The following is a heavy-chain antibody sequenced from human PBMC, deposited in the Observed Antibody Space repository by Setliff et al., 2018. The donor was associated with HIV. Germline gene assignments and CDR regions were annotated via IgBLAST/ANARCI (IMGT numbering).Heavy chain of an antibody. Sequence: PGGSLRLSCAVSGFTFSNYWWSWLRQAPGKGLEWVANIKQDGRGQNYVDSVKGRFTISRDNAKNSLYLQMNSLRAEDTAVYYCTRGSSGSYYSAFDIWGQGTMVTVSS. CDR2: IKQDGRGQ. CDR1: GFTFSNYW. CDR3: TRGSSGSYYSAFDI. J-gene: IGHJ3*02. V-gene: IGHV3-7*03. D-gene: IGHD1-26*01.